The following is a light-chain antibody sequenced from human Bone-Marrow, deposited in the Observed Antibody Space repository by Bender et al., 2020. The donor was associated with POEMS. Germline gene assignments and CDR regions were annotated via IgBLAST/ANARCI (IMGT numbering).Light chain of an antibody. V-gene: IGLV2-11*01. CDR3: SSYTGINTFGGVL. Sequence: QSALTQPRSVSGSPGQSVAISCTGTSSDVGGYNYVSWYQQHPGKAPKLIIYEVKRRPSGISDRFSGSKSGNTASLTISGLQPEDEADYYCSSYTGINTFGGVLFGGGTKLTV. CDR1: SSDVGGYNY. CDR2: EVK. J-gene: IGLJ2*01.